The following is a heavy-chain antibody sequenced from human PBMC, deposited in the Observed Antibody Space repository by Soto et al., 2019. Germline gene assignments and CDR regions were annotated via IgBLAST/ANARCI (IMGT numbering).Heavy chain of an antibody. J-gene: IGHJ6*02. V-gene: IGHV3-7*01. D-gene: IGHD3-3*02. CDR3: AREYAFLEWLLKENYYYYGMDV. Sequence: GGSLRLSCAASGFTFSSYWMTWVRQAPGQGLEWVANIKQDGSEKYYVDSVKGRFTISRDNAKNSLYLQMNSLRAEDSAVYYCAREYAFLEWLLKENYYYYGMDVWGQGTTVTVSS. CDR2: IKQDGSEK. CDR1: GFTFSSYW.